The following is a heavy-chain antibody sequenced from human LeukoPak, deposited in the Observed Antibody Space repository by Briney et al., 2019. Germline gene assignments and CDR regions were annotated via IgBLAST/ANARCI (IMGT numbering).Heavy chain of an antibody. V-gene: IGHV3-21*04. CDR1: GFTFSSYS. CDR3: ASAYGDYRYYFDY. J-gene: IGHJ4*02. D-gene: IGHD4-17*01. Sequence: PGGSLRLSCAASGFTFSSYSMNWVRQAPGKGLEWVSSISSSSSYTYYADSVKGRFTISRDNAKNSLYLQMNSLRAEDTAVYYCASAYGDYRYYFDYWGQGTLVTVSS. CDR2: ISSSSSYT.